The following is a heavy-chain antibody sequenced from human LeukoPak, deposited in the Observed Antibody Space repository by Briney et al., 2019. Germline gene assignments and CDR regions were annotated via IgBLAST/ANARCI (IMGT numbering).Heavy chain of an antibody. D-gene: IGHD6-13*01. CDR1: GYSFTSYW. CDR2: IYPGDSDT. J-gene: IGHJ4*02. V-gene: IGHV5-51*01. CDR3: ARFFYMSSSWSFDY. Sequence: GESLKISCKGSGYSFTSYWIGWVRQVPGKGLEWMGIIYPGDSDTIYSPSFQGQVTISADKSISTAYLQCSSLKASDTAMYYCARFFYMSSSWSFDYWGQGTLVTVSS.